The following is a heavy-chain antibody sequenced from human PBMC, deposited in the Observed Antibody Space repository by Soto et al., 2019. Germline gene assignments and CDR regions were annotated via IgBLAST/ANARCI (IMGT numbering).Heavy chain of an antibody. J-gene: IGHJ4*02. Sequence: SETLSLTCTVSAASFSKYYWSWIRQPPGKGLEWIGYIYFNGNTNYNPSLKRRVTISVDTSKKQISLNLTSVTDADTAVYYCASVTFGGVVLAHWGQGTLVTVSS. CDR3: ASVTFGGVVLAH. D-gene: IGHD3-16*01. CDR2: IYFNGNT. V-gene: IGHV4-59*01. CDR1: AASFSKYY.